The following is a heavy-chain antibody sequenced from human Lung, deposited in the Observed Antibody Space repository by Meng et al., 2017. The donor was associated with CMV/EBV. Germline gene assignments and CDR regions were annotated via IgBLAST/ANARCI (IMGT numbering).Heavy chain of an antibody. V-gene: IGHV3-11*04. CDR1: GFTFSDYY. Sequence: GESLKISCAASGFTFSDYYMSWIRQAPGKGLEWVSYISSSGSTIYYADSVKGRFTISRDNAKNSLYLQMNSLRAEDTAVYYCARKGVRGSMDVWGQGTTVTVSS. CDR2: ISSSGSTI. J-gene: IGHJ6*02. CDR3: ARKGVRGSMDV. D-gene: IGHD2-8*01.